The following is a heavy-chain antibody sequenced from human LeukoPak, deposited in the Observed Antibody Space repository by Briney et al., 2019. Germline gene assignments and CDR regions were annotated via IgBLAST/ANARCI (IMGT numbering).Heavy chain of an antibody. V-gene: IGHV3-23*01. J-gene: IGHJ4*02. CDR3: AKPMEYQLLSDY. CDR2: ISSSGGST. CDR1: GFTFSSYA. Sequence: GSLRLSCAASGFTFSSYAMSWVRQAPGKGLEWVSAISSSGGSTYYADSVKGRFTISRDNSKNTLYLQMNSLRAEDTAVYYCAKPMEYQLLSDYWGQGTLVTVYS. D-gene: IGHD2-2*01.